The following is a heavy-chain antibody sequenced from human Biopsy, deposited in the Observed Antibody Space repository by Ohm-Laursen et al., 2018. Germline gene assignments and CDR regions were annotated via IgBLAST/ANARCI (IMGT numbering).Heavy chain of an antibody. CDR3: ARAFRGQYFYYYYGMDV. D-gene: IGHD3-9*01. Sequence: SLRLSCAASGFTFDDYGMHWVRQRPGKGLEWVSLISWDGSSRDYADSVKGRFTISRDNSKNSLYLQMNSLRAEGTALYFCARAFRGQYFYYYYGMDVWGQGTTVTVSS. V-gene: IGHV3-43D*04. CDR2: ISWDGSSR. J-gene: IGHJ6*02. CDR1: GFTFDDYG.